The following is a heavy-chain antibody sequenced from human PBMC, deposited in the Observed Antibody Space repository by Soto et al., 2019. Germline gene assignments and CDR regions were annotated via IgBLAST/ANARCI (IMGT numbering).Heavy chain of an antibody. V-gene: IGHV4-39*01. J-gene: IGHJ6*02. D-gene: IGHD4-4*01. CDR3: ARTRTVAYYYGMDV. CDR2: IYDSGST. Sequence: QLQLQESGPGLVKPSETLSLTCTVSGGSISSSSYYWGWIRQPPGKGLEWIGSIYDSGSTFYNPSLKSRVTISVDTSKNQFSLTLSSVTAADTAVYYCARTRTVAYYYGMDVWGQGTTVTVSS. CDR1: GGSISSSSYY.